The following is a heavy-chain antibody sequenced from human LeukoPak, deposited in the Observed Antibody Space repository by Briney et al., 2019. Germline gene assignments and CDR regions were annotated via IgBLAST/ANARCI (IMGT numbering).Heavy chain of an antibody. CDR2: ISSSSTYL. CDR3: ARSVPAAPFDY. D-gene: IGHD2-2*01. CDR1: GFTFSSYW. J-gene: IGHJ4*02. Sequence: GGSLRLSCAASGFTFSSYWVHWVRQVPGKGLEWVSSISSSSTYLFYADSVKGRFTISRDNPKSSLFLQMNSLRAEDTAVYYCARSVPAAPFDYWGQGTLVTVSS. V-gene: IGHV3-21*01.